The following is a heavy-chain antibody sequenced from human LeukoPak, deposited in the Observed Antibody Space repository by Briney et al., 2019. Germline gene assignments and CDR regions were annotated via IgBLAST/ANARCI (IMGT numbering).Heavy chain of an antibody. CDR2: IASDGSST. Sequence: PGRSLRLSCAASGFTFDDYAMHWVRQAPGKGLVWVSRIASDGSSTTYADSVKGRFSISRDNAKNTLYLQMNGLRVEDTAVYYCARGRPHGNDYWGQGTLVTVSS. J-gene: IGHJ4*02. V-gene: IGHV3-74*01. D-gene: IGHD4-23*01. CDR3: ARGRPHGNDY. CDR1: GFTFDDYA.